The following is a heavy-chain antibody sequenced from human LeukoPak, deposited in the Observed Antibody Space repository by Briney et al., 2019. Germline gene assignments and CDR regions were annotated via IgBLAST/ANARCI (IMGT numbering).Heavy chain of an antibody. V-gene: IGHV1-8*01. CDR1: GYTFTSYD. Sequence: GASVKVSCKASGYTFTSYDINWVRQATGQGLEWMGWMNPNSGNTGYAQKFQGRVTMTRDMSTSTVYMELSSLRSEDTAVYYCARTKWFGETYFDYWGQGTLVTVSS. CDR3: ARTKWFGETYFDY. D-gene: IGHD3-10*01. CDR2: MNPNSGNT. J-gene: IGHJ4*02.